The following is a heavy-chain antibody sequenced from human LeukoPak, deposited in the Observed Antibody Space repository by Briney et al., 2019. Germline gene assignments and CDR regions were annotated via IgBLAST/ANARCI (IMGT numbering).Heavy chain of an antibody. V-gene: IGHV3-30*04. J-gene: IGHJ1*01. CDR2: ISYDGSNK. CDR1: GFTFSSYA. CDR3: ARDPSDYDSSGYFQH. D-gene: IGHD3-22*01. Sequence: GGSLRLSCAASGFTFSSYAMHWVRQAPGKGLEWVAVISYDGSNKYYADSVKGRFTISRDNSKNTLYLQMNSLRAEDTAVYYCARDPSDYDSSGYFQHWGQGTLVTVSS.